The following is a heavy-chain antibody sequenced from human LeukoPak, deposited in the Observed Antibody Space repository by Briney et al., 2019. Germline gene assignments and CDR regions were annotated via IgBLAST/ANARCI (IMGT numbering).Heavy chain of an antibody. V-gene: IGHV6-1*01. D-gene: IGHD3-3*01. CDR1: GDSVSSNSVT. CDR3: ARGQRVLRFLEWLSTNYFDY. J-gene: IGHJ4*02. Sequence: SQTLSLTCAISGDSVSSNSVTWNWIRQSPSRGLEWLGGTYYRSTWYNDYAVSVRGRITVNPDTSKNQFSLKLSSVTAADTAVYYCARGQRVLRFLEWLSTNYFDYWGQGTLVTVSS. CDR2: TYYRSTWYN.